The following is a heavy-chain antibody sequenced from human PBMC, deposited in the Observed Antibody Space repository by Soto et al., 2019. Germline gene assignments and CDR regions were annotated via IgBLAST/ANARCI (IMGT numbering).Heavy chain of an antibody. J-gene: IGHJ6*02. CDR1: GGAMGSGAYY. CDR2: IYDSGST. V-gene: IGHV4-30-4*01. CDR3: ARGSPGDYYHGMDV. Sequence: QVQLQESGPGLVKPSQTLSLIFKVSGGAMGSGAYYWSWIRQPPGRGLEWIWNIYDSGSTYYSPSLKSRVTISVDTSRNQFSLKLRSVTAADTAVYYCARGSPGDYYHGMDVWGQGTTVTVSS.